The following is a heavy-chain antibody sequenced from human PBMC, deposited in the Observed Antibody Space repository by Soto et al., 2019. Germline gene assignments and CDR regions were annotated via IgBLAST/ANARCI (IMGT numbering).Heavy chain of an antibody. Sequence: GWSLRLSCAASGFTFSSYAMHWVRQAPGKGLEWVAVISYDGSNKYYADSVKGRFTISRDNSKNTLYLQMNSLRAEDTAVYYCARGSGVVLMAYGMDVWGQGTTVTVSS. CDR3: ARGSGVVLMAYGMDV. CDR2: ISYDGSNK. J-gene: IGHJ6*02. D-gene: IGHD2-8*01. CDR1: GFTFSSYA. V-gene: IGHV3-30-3*01.